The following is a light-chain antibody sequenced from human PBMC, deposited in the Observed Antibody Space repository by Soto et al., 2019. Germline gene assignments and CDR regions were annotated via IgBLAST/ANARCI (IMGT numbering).Light chain of an antibody. Sequence: EIVLTQSPGTLSVSPGERATLSCRASQSVSSRYVAWYQQKPGQAPRLLIYAASGRATGIPDRFSGSGSGTDFTLTSSRLEPEDFGVYHCQQYGTSPWTFGQGTKVEIK. J-gene: IGKJ1*01. CDR1: QSVSSRY. CDR3: QQYGTSPWT. CDR2: AAS. V-gene: IGKV3-20*01.